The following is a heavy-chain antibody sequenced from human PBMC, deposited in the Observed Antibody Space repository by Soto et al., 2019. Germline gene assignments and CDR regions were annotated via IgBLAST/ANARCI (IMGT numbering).Heavy chain of an antibody. CDR2: ISGSGGST. V-gene: IGHV3-23*01. CDR3: AKSFGGSSWCNYFDY. CDR1: GFTFSSYA. J-gene: IGHJ4*02. Sequence: PGGSLRLSCAASGFTFSSYAMSWVRQAPGKGLEWVSAISGSGGSTYYADSVKGRFTISRDNSKNTLYLQMNSLRAEDTAVYYCAKSFGGSSWCNYFDYWGQGTLVTVSS. D-gene: IGHD6-13*01.